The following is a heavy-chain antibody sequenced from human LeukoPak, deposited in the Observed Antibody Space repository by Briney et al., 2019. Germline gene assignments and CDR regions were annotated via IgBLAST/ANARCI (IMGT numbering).Heavy chain of an antibody. V-gene: IGHV4-34*01. CDR3: ARRTHNGYSSGWLRVSSWFDP. J-gene: IGHJ5*02. CDR1: GGSFSGYY. Sequence: SETLSLTCAVYGGSFSGYYWSWIRQPPGKGLEWIGEINHSASTNYNPSLKSRVTISVDTSKNQFSLKLSSVTAADTAVYYCARRTHNGYSSGWLRVSSWFDPWGQGTLVTVSS. D-gene: IGHD6-19*01. CDR2: INHSAST.